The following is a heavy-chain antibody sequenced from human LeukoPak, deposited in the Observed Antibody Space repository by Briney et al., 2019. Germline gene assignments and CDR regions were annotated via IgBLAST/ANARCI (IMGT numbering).Heavy chain of an antibody. D-gene: IGHD3-10*01. CDR3: ARGWFSPFDY. J-gene: IGHJ4*02. CDR1: GGSLSRYY. V-gene: IGHV4-59*08. Sequence: SETLSLTCTVSGGSLSRYYWSWIRQPPRKGLEWIGYIYYSGSTNYSPSLKSRVTISVDTSKNQFSLKLSCVTAADTGVYYCARGWFSPFDYWGQGTLVTVSS. CDR2: IYYSGST.